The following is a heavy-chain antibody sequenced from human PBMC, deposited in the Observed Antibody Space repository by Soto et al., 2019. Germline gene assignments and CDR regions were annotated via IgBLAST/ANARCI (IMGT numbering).Heavy chain of an antibody. CDR3: ARDRDYDILSRVGATRAPFDF. V-gene: IGHV3-21*01. CDR2: ISSSSSYI. D-gene: IGHD1-26*01. Sequence: PGGSLRLSCAASGLTFSSYTMNGVRQAPGKGLEWVSSISSSSSYIYYADSVKGRFTISRDNAKNSLYLQMNSLRAEDTAVYYSARDRDYDILSRVGATRAPFDFWGQGTLVTVSS. J-gene: IGHJ4*02. CDR1: GLTFSSYT.